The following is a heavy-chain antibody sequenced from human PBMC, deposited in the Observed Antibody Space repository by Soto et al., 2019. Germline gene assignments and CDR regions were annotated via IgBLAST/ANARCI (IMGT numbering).Heavy chain of an antibody. J-gene: IGHJ6*02. Sequence: SVKVSCKASGGTFSSYAISWVRQAPGQGLEWMGGIIPIFGTANYAQKFQGRVTITADESTSTAYMELSSLRSEDTAVYYCARAAHSFTVTPLVDHYYGMDVWGQGTTVTVSS. V-gene: IGHV1-69*13. D-gene: IGHD4-4*01. CDR2: IIPIFGTA. CDR1: GGTFSSYA. CDR3: ARAAHSFTVTPLVDHYYGMDV.